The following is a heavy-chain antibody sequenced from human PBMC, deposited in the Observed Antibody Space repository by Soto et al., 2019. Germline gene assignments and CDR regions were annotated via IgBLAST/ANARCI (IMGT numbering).Heavy chain of an antibody. V-gene: IGHV1-18*01. CDR1: GYTFTSYG. CDR2: ISPNSGAT. Sequence: QVQLVQSEGELRQPGASVTVSCRASGYTFTSYGIIWVRQAPGQGLEWMGYISPNSGATTYAQNLQGRLTLTTDTSTSTAYMELRSLSSDDTAIYYCVREMWPRSGTHNFFDYWGLGDLVTVAS. D-gene: IGHD6-25*01. CDR3: VREMWPRSGTHNFFDY. J-gene: IGHJ4*02.